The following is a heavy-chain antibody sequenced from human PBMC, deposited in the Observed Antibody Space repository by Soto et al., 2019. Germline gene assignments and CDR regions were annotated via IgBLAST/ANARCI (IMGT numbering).Heavy chain of an antibody. J-gene: IGHJ4*02. CDR1: GFTFSSYA. CDR3: AKDSSTVTTDPLSVVLFDY. CDR2: ITSDGRT. Sequence: GGSLRLSCAASGFTFSSYAMSWVRQAPGKGLEWVSIITSDGRTYYADSVKGRFTISRDNSKNTVYLQMNSLRAEDTAVYYCAKDSSTVTTDPLSVVLFDYWRQGALVTVSS. V-gene: IGHV3-23*01. D-gene: IGHD4-17*01.